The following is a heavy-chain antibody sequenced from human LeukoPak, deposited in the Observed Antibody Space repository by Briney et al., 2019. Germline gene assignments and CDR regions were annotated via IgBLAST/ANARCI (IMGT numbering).Heavy chain of an antibody. D-gene: IGHD1-1*01. CDR2: ISGSGGST. Sequence: GGSLRLSCAASGFTFSNYAMNWVRQAPGKGLEWVSAISGSGGSTYYADSVKGRFTISRDNSKDTLYLQMNSLRAEDTAVYYCAKVPYNWNNGGFDYWGQGTLVTVSS. CDR1: GFTFSNYA. CDR3: AKVPYNWNNGGFDY. V-gene: IGHV3-23*01. J-gene: IGHJ4*02.